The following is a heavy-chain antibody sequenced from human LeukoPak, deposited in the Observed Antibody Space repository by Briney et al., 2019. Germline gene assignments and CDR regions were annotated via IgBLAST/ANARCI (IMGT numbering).Heavy chain of an antibody. J-gene: IGHJ6*03. CDR2: IYHSGST. Sequence: SETLSLTCTVSGYSISSGYYWGWIRQPPGKGLEGIGSIYHSGSTYYNPSLKSRVTISVDTSKNQFSLKLSSVTAADTAVYYCARGRPEGNWGLVYYYYYYMDVWGKGTTVTVSS. CDR1: GYSISSGYY. D-gene: IGHD3-16*01. V-gene: IGHV4-38-2*02. CDR3: ARGRPEGNWGLVYYYYYYMDV.